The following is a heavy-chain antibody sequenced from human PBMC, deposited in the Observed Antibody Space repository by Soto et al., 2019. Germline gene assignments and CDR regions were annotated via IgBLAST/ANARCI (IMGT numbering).Heavy chain of an antibody. J-gene: IGHJ4*02. CDR2: IYYSGST. V-gene: IGHV4-30-4*01. Sequence: QVQLQESGPGLVKPSQTLSLTCTVSGGSIYSGDYYWSWIRQPPGRGLEWIGYIYYSGSTYYNPSLKSRVIISVDTCKNQFSLTLGSVTAADTAVYYCARKPTVTTALDYWGQGTLVTVSS. CDR3: ARKPTVTTALDY. CDR1: GGSIYSGDYY. D-gene: IGHD4-17*01.